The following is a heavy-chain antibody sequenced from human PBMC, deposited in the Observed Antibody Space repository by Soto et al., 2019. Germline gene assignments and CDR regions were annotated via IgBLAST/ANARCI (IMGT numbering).Heavy chain of an antibody. J-gene: IGHJ5*02. CDR2: TYYRSKWYN. Sequence: SQTLSLTCAISGDSVSSNSAAWNWIRQSPSRGLEWLGRTYYRSKWYNDYAVSVKSRITINPDTSKNQFSLQLNSVTPEDTAVYYCARDFGSRFVVPSPPPYNWIDLWGQGTLVTVSS. D-gene: IGHD2-2*01. CDR3: ARDFGSRFVVPSPPPYNWIDL. V-gene: IGHV6-1*01. CDR1: GDSVSSNSAA.